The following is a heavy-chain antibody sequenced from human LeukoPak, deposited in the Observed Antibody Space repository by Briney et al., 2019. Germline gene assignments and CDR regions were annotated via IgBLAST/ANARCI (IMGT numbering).Heavy chain of an antibody. CDR3: AGEDYYGSGTYPKNFDY. D-gene: IGHD3-10*01. CDR2: IYKSGST. J-gene: IGHJ4*02. CDR1: GGSISSYY. Sequence: PSETLSLTCTVSGGSISSYYWNWIRQPAGKGLEWIGRIYKSGSTNYNPSLKSRVTMSVDTSKNQFSLKLSSATAADTAVYYCAGEDYYGSGTYPKNFDYWGQGTLVTVSS. V-gene: IGHV4-4*07.